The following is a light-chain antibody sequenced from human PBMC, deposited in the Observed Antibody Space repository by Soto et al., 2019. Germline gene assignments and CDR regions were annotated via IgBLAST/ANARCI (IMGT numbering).Light chain of an antibody. CDR1: SSNIGAGYD. Sequence: QSVLTQPPSVSGAPGQRVTISCTGSSSNIGAGYDVHWYQQLPGTAPKLLIYGNSNRPSGVPDRFSGSKSGTSASLAITGLQAEDEADYYCQSYDSSLSAYVVFGGGTKVTV. V-gene: IGLV1-40*01. CDR2: GNS. J-gene: IGLJ2*01. CDR3: QSYDSSLSAYVV.